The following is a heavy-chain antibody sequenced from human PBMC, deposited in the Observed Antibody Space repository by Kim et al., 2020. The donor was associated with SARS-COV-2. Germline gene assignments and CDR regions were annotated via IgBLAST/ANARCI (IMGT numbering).Heavy chain of an antibody. CDR2: IYYSGST. V-gene: IGHV4-61*01. J-gene: IGHJ4*02. D-gene: IGHD5-18*01. Sequence: SETLSLTCTVSGGSVSSGSYYWSWIRQPPGKGLEWIGYIYYSGSTNYNPSLKSRVTISVDTSKNQFSLKLSSVTAVDTAVYYCARDIGGYSYGEIDYWGQGTLVTVSS. CDR3: ARDIGGYSYGEIDY. CDR1: GGSVSSGSYY.